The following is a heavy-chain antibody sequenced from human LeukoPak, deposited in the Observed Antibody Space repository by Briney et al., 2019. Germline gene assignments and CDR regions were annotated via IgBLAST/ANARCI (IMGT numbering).Heavy chain of an antibody. CDR3: ARNDRGRPADY. CDR1: GGSINNSPYY. CDR2: MHYSGTA. J-gene: IGHJ4*02. D-gene: IGHD1-26*01. V-gene: IGHV4-39*01. Sequence: PSETLSLTCTVSGGSINNSPYYWGWIRQPPGRELEWIVSMHYSGTAYYNPSLKSRVTISIDTSKNQFSLRLISVTAAGTAVFYCARNDRGRPADYWGQGTLVTVSS.